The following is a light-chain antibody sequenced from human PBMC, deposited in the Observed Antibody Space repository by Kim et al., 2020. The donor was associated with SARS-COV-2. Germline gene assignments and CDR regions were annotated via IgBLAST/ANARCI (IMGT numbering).Light chain of an antibody. CDR1: QSLYSSN. CDR3: LQYGTSPPGT. V-gene: IGKV3-20*01. Sequence: EIVLTQSPGTLSLSPGERATLSCRASQSLYSSNLAWYQQTPGQAPRLLIHGASSSATGSPDRYRGSGSGTDFPLTISRLRPEDVAVYYCLQYGTSPPGTFGQGTKREI. J-gene: IGKJ2*02. CDR2: GAS.